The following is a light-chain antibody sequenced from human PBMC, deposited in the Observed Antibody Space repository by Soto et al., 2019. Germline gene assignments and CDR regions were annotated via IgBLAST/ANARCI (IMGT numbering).Light chain of an antibody. CDR3: CSYAGSSTFGPYV. Sequence: QSALTQPASVSGSPGQSIAISCTGTSSDVGSYNLVSWYQQHPGKAPKLMIYEVSKRPSGVSNRFSGSKSGNTASLTISGLQAEDEAEYYCCSYAGSSTFGPYVFGTGTKLTVL. J-gene: IGLJ1*01. CDR2: EVS. V-gene: IGLV2-23*02. CDR1: SSDVGSYNL.